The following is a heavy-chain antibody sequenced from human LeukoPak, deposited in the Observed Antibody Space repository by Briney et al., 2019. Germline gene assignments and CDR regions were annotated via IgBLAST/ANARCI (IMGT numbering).Heavy chain of an antibody. CDR3: VRDFEWSFDT. CDR2: IYSDNT. D-gene: IGHD3-3*01. CDR1: GFTVSSNS. V-gene: IGHV3-66*03. Sequence: GGSLRLSCTVSGFTVSSNSMSWVRQAPGKGLEWVSFIYSDNTHYADSVKGRFTISRDNSKNTLYLQMNSLRPEDTALYYCVRDFEWSFDTWDQGTLVTVSS. J-gene: IGHJ4*02.